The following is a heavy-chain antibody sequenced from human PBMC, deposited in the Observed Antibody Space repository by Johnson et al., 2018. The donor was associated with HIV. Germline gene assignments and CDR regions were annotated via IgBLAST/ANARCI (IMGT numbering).Heavy chain of an antibody. CDR3: AREGALLLWFGASPFDI. CDR1: GFTFDDYA. D-gene: IGHD3-10*01. Sequence: VQLVESGGGLVQPGRSLRLSCAASGFTFDDYAMHWVRQAPGKGLEWVSGINWNGDNTGYADSVKGRFTISRDNAKNTLYLQMNSLRAEDTAVYYCAREGALLLWFGASPFDIWGQGTMVTVSS. V-gene: IGHV3-9*01. J-gene: IGHJ3*02. CDR2: INWNGDNT.